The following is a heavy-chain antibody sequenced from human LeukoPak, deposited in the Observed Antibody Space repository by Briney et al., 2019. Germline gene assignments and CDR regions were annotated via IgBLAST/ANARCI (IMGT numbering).Heavy chain of an antibody. D-gene: IGHD2-2*02. Sequence: GGSLRLSCAASGFIFSNYGMHWVRQAPGKGLEWVAFIRYDGSNKYYVDSVKGRFIISRDNSKNTLYLQMNSLRAEDTAVYYCARVILGSRMPRVLYTAFDIWGQGTMVTVSS. CDR1: GFIFSNYG. CDR2: IRYDGSNK. V-gene: IGHV3-30*02. CDR3: ARVILGSRMPRVLYTAFDI. J-gene: IGHJ3*02.